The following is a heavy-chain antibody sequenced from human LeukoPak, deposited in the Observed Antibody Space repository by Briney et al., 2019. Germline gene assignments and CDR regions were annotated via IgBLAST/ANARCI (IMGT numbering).Heavy chain of an antibody. V-gene: IGHV6-1*01. CDR3: ARVRYYYGSGSYTTFDY. CDR2: TYYRSKWYN. J-gene: IGHJ4*02. Sequence: SQTLSLTCAISGGSVSSNSAAWNWIRQSPSRGLEWLGRTYYRSKWYNDYAVPVKSRITINPDTSKNQFSLQLNSVTPEDTAVYYCARVRYYYGSGSYTTFDYWGQGTLVTVSS. D-gene: IGHD3-10*01. CDR1: GGSVSSNSAA.